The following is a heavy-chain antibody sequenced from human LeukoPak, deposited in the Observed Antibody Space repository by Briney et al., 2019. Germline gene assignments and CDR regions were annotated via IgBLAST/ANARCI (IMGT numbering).Heavy chain of an antibody. D-gene: IGHD1-26*01. CDR3: ARAIGARWELLGAFDF. CDR2: TSSSDAGT. CDR1: GFSLSSHA. V-gene: IGHV3-23*01. J-gene: IGHJ3*01. Sequence: PGGSLRLSCAASGFSLSSHAMSWVRQAPGKGLEWVSATSSSDAGTYYADSVRGRFTISRDNSKNTLYLQMNSLRAEDTAVYYCARAIGARWELLGAFDFWGQGTMVTVSS.